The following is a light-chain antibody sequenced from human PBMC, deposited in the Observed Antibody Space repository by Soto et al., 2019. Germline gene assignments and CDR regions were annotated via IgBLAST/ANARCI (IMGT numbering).Light chain of an antibody. CDR1: SGNIDSKY. J-gene: IGLJ3*02. CDR3: QSSDSSNLWV. CDR2: EDK. V-gene: IGLV6-57*01. Sequence: NFMLTQPHSVSESPGKTVTISCTRSSGNIDSKYVYWFQQRPGSSPTTVIYEDKERPSGVPARFSGSIDRSSNSASLTISGLKTEDEADYYCQSSDSSNLWVFGGGTKVTVL.